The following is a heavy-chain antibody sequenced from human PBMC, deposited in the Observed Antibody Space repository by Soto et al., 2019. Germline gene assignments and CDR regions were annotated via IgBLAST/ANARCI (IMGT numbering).Heavy chain of an antibody. D-gene: IGHD2-2*01. CDR3: ARVPPYCGGTSCYAFDI. CDR1: GFTFTTYI. Sequence: GGSLRLSCAASGFTFTTYIMNWVRQAPGRGLEWISYISPSGGTIYYADSLKGRFTISRDIAKNSLYLQMNSLRAEDTAVYYCARVPPYCGGTSCYAFDIWGQGTMVTVSS. CDR2: ISPSGGTI. J-gene: IGHJ3*02. V-gene: IGHV3-48*01.